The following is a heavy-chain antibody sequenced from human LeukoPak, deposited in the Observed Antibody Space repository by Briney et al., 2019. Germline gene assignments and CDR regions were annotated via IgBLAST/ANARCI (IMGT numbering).Heavy chain of an antibody. Sequence: PSETLSLTCTVSGGSISSYYWSWIRQPPGKGLEWIGYIYYSGSTNYNPSLKSRVTISVDTSKNQFSLNLSSATAADTAVYYCARRTTVTTDCFDPWGQGTLVTVSS. CDR3: ARRTTVTTDCFDP. J-gene: IGHJ5*02. D-gene: IGHD4-11*01. CDR1: GGSISSYY. V-gene: IGHV4-59*12. CDR2: IYYSGST.